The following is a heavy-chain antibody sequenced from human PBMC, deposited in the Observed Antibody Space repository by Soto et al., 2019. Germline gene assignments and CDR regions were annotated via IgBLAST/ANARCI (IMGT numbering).Heavy chain of an antibody. CDR1: GDTFSGYS. Sequence: GASVKVSCKASGDTFSGYSISWVRQAPGQGLEWMGGIIPLFGTTNYAQRFQGRVTITADKSTSTAYMELSSLKSEDTAIYYCARDLGSGYGPGDYWGQGTLVTVSS. CDR2: IIPLFGTT. J-gene: IGHJ4*02. V-gene: IGHV1-69*06. D-gene: IGHD5-12*01. CDR3: ARDLGSGYGPGDY.